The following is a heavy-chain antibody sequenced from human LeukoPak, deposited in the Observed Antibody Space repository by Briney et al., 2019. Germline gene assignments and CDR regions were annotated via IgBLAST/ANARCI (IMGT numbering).Heavy chain of an antibody. V-gene: IGHV4-39*07. CDR3: ARDLVAVAGTLI. D-gene: IGHD6-19*01. CDR1: GGSISSSSYY. CDR2: IYYSGST. J-gene: IGHJ3*02. Sequence: PSETLSLTCTVSGGSISSSSYYWGWIRQPPGKGLEWIGSIYYSGSTYYNPSLKSRVTISVDTSKNQFSLKLSSVTAADTAVYYCARDLVAVAGTLIWGQGTMVTVSS.